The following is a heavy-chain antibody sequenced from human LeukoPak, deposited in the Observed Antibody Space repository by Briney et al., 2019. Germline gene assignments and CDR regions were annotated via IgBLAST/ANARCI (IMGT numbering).Heavy chain of an antibody. J-gene: IGHJ3*02. CDR3: ARSRSGYSYDHAAFEI. CDR2: VDYRGST. Sequence: SQTLSLTCAVSGGSISSGGYSWSWIRQPPGKGLEWIAYVDYRGSTTYNPSLRSRVTISVDTSRNQFPLKLSSVTAADTAVYYCARSRSGYSYDHAAFEIWGQGTMVTVSS. CDR1: GGSISSGGYS. D-gene: IGHD5-18*01. V-gene: IGHV4-61*08.